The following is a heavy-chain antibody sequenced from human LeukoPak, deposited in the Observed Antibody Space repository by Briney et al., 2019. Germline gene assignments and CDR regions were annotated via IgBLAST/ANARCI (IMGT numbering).Heavy chain of an antibody. Sequence: SVKVSCKASGYTFTSYYMHWVRQAPGQGLEWMGGTIPIFGTANYAQKFQGRVTITADESTSTAYMELSSLRSEDTAVYYCARANTVVTHFDYWGQGTLVTVSS. CDR3: ARANTVVTHFDY. CDR2: TIPIFGTA. V-gene: IGHV1-69*13. D-gene: IGHD4-23*01. CDR1: GYTFTSYY. J-gene: IGHJ4*02.